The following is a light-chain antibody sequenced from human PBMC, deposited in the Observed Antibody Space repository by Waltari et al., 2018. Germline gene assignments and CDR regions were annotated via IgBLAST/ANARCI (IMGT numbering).Light chain of an antibody. CDR1: QSISSW. J-gene: IGKJ2*02. CDR2: KES. Sequence: DIQMTQSPSTLSASVGDRVTITCRASQSISSWLAWYQQKPGKAPKLLIYKESSLESGVPSRFSGSGSGTEFTLTISSLQPDDFATYYCQQYNSYRTFGQGTKLEIK. CDR3: QQYNSYRT. V-gene: IGKV1-5*03.